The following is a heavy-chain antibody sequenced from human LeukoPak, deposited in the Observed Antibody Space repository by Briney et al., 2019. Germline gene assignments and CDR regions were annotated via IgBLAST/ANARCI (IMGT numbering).Heavy chain of an antibody. J-gene: IGHJ6*03. CDR3: ARAPGGYCSNTSCSGESMDV. V-gene: IGHV3-30*01. Sequence: GGSLRLSFAASGFTFSSYAMPWFRQAPAKGLEWVAVIPYDGSNKYYADSVKGRFTISRDNSKNTLYLQMNSLRAEDTAVYYCARAPGGYCSNTSCSGESMDVWGKGTTVTVSS. CDR1: GFTFSSYA. D-gene: IGHD2-2*01. CDR2: IPYDGSNK.